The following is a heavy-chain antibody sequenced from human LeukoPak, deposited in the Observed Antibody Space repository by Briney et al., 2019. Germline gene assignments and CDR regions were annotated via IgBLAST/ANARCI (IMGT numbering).Heavy chain of an antibody. CDR2: ISSGSDYI. J-gene: IGHJ4*02. Sequence: PGGSLRLSCAASGFTFSSYRMNWVRQAPGXGLEWVSSISSGSDYIYYADSVRGRFTISRDNAKNSLYLQMSSLRAEDAAVYYCATRSGAFDYWGQGTLVTLSS. CDR1: GFTFSSYR. V-gene: IGHV3-21*01. CDR3: ATRSGAFDY. D-gene: IGHD3-10*01.